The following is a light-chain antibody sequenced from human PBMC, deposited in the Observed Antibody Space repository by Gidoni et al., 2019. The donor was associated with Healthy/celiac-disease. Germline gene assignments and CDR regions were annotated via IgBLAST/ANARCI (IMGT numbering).Light chain of an antibody. Sequence: QSVLTQPPSVSAAPGQKVTISCSGSSSNIGNNYVSWYQQIPGPAPKLLIYENNKRPSGIPDRFSGSKSGTSATLGITGLQTGDEADYYCGTWDSSLSVVFGGGTKLTVL. CDR3: GTWDSSLSVV. V-gene: IGLV1-51*02. CDR2: ENN. J-gene: IGLJ2*01. CDR1: SSNIGNNY.